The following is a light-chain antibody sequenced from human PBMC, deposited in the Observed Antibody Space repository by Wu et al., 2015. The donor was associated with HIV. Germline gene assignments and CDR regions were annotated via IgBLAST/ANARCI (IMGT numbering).Light chain of an antibody. J-gene: IGKJ1*01. Sequence: EIVLTQSPGTLSLSPGERATLSCRASQSVSSSYLAWYQQKPGQAPRLHIYGASSRATGIPDRFSGAGSGTDFTLTISRLEPEDFAVYYCQQYGSSLWTFGQGPRWKSN. CDR2: GAS. CDR3: QQYGSSLWT. V-gene: IGKV3-20*01. CDR1: QSVSSSY.